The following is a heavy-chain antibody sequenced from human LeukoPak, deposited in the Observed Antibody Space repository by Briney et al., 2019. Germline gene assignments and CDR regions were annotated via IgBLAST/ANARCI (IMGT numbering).Heavy chain of an antibody. CDR2: ISSSSSYI. J-gene: IGHJ4*02. CDR3: AREDYYDSSGYYALFDY. CDR1: GFTFSSYA. D-gene: IGHD3-22*01. V-gene: IGHV3-21*01. Sequence: GGSLRLSCAASGFTFSSYAMSWVRQAPGKGLEWVSSISSSSSYIYYADSVKGRFTISRDNAKNSLYLQMNSLRVEDTAVYYCAREDYYDSSGYYALFDYWGQGTLVTVSS.